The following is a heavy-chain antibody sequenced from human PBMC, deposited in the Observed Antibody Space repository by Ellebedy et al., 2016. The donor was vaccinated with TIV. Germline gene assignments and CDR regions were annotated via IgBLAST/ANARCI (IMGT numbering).Heavy chain of an antibody. Sequence: GGSLRLSXAASGFTFSSYAMHWVRQAPGKGLEWVAVVSYDGSHKYYADSVKGRFTISRDNSKNTLYLQMNSLRAEDTAVYYCARDPGNLWFGELLRSGWFDPWGQGTLVTVSS. CDR1: GFTFSSYA. CDR2: VSYDGSHK. V-gene: IGHV3-30*04. J-gene: IGHJ5*02. D-gene: IGHD3-10*01. CDR3: ARDPGNLWFGELLRSGWFDP.